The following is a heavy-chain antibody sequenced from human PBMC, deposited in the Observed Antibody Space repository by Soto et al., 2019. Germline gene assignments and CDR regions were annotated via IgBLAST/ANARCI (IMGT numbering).Heavy chain of an antibody. CDR3: VRRGWGNVDS. V-gene: IGHV3-64*01. J-gene: IGHJ5*01. D-gene: IGHD3-16*01. CDR2: ISSNGGTT. Sequence: EVQLAESGGGMVQPGGSLRLSCVASGFTFSSYDMHWVRQAPGKGLEYVSSISSNGGTTYYGNSVKGRFTISGDNSKNSLYLQMGSWRGGNRAVDYCVRRGWGNVDSWGKGTLVTVSS. CDR1: GFTFSSYD.